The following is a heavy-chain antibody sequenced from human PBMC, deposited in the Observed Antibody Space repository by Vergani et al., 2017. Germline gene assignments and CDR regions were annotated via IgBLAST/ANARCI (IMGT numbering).Heavy chain of an antibody. CDR1: GGTFSSYT. CDR3: ARVHCSRTSCYTLGGSFDI. D-gene: IGHD2-2*01. V-gene: IGHV1-69*02. J-gene: IGHJ3*02. Sequence: QVQLVQSGAEVKKPGSSVKVSCKAFGGTFSSYTTSWVRKAPGQGLEWMGRIIPILGIATYAQQFQGRVTITADKSTSTAYMGLSSLRSEATAVDYWARVHCSRTSCYTLGGSFDIGGGGTMVTCSS. CDR2: IIPILGIA.